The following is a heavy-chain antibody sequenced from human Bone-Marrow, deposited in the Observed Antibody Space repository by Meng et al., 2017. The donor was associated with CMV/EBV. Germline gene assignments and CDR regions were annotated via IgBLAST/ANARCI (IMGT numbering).Heavy chain of an antibody. D-gene: IGHD2-2*01. CDR2: IRYDGSNK. Sequence: GESLKISCAASGFTFSSYGMHWVRQAPGKGLEWVAFIRYDGSNKYYADSVKGRFTISRDNSKNTLYLQMNSLRAEDTAVYYCARDRVHCSSTSCRRYYFDYWGQGTLVTVSS. V-gene: IGHV3-30*02. CDR1: GFTFSSYG. J-gene: IGHJ4*02. CDR3: ARDRVHCSSTSCRRYYFDY.